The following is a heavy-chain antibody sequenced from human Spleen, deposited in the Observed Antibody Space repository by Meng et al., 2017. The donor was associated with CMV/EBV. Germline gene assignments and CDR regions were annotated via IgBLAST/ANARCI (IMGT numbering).Heavy chain of an antibody. D-gene: IGHD5/OR15-5a*01. CDR1: DDSISSGSHF. CDR2: IYYSGRT. CDR3: ARAVSRYYYGLDV. J-gene: IGHJ6*02. V-gene: IGHV4-61*01. Sequence: SETLSLTCTVSDDSISSGSHFWNWIRQPPGQGLEWMGYIYYSGRTNYNPSLKSRVTISVDTSKNQFSLKLSSVTAADTAVYYCARAVSRYYYGLDVWGQGTTVTVSS.